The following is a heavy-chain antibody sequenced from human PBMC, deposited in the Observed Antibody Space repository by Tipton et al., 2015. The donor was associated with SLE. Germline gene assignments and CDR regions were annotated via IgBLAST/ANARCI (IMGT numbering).Heavy chain of an antibody. V-gene: IGHV4-39*07. CDR3: ARGNYASESYYRLYMDV. CDR2: IYYSGST. Sequence: TLSLTCTVSGGSISSRSYYWGWIRQPPGKGLEWIASIYYSGSTYHNPSLKSRLTISGDTSKNQFSLRVSSVTAADTAVYYCARGNYASESYYRLYMDVWGKGTTVTVSS. D-gene: IGHD3-10*01. J-gene: IGHJ6*03. CDR1: GGSISSRSYY.